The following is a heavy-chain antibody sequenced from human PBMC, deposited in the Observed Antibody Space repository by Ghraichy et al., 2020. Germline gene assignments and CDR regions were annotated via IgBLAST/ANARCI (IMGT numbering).Heavy chain of an antibody. CDR2: INQDGSTK. V-gene: IGHV3-7*01. CDR3: ARNHMVGQWLVPNYFDF. CDR1: GFTFISYW. J-gene: IGHJ4*02. D-gene: IGHD6-19*01. Sequence: GGSLRLSCAASGFTFISYWMTWVRQAPGKGLEWVATINQDGSTKYYVDSVKGRFTISRDKAKNSLYLQMNSLRAEDTAVYYCARNHMVGQWLVPNYFDFWGQGSLVTVSS.